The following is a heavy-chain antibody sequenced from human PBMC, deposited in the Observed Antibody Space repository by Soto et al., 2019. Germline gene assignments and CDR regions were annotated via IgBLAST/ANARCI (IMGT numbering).Heavy chain of an antibody. V-gene: IGHV4-30-4*01. Sequence: SETLSLTCTVSGGSISSGDYYWSWIRQPPGEGLEWIGYIYYSGSTYYNPSLKSRVTISVDTSKNQFSLKLSSVTAADTAVYYCARIQNYYDSSGYYYPFDYWGQGTLVTVSS. CDR1: GGSISSGDYY. CDR2: IYYSGST. D-gene: IGHD3-22*01. J-gene: IGHJ4*02. CDR3: ARIQNYYDSSGYYYPFDY.